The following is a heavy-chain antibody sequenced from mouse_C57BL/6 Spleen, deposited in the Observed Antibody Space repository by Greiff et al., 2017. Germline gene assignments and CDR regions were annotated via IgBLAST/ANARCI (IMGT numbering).Heavy chain of an antibody. CDR3: ASVGSSYDFGY. V-gene: IGHV1-52*01. Sequence: QVQLQQPGAELVRPGSSVKLSCKASGYTFTSYWMHWVKQRPIQGLEWIGNIDPSDSETHYNQKFKDKATLTVDTSSCTAYMQLSSLTSEDSAVYYCASVGSSYDFGYWGQGTTLTVSS. CDR1: GYTFTSYW. CDR2: IDPSDSET. D-gene: IGHD1-1*01. J-gene: IGHJ2*01.